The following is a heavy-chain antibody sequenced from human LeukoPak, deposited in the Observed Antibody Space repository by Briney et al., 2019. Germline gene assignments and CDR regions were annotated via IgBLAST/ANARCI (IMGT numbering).Heavy chain of an antibody. CDR1: GYTFTGYY. Sequence: GASVKVSCKASGYTFTGYYMHWVRLAPGQGLEWMGWINPNSGGTNYAQKFQGRVTMTRDTSISTAYMELSRLRSDDTAVYYCARGLAAAGTRSFWFDPWGQGTLVTVSS. CDR3: ARGLAAAGTRSFWFDP. V-gene: IGHV1-2*02. CDR2: INPNSGGT. D-gene: IGHD6-13*01. J-gene: IGHJ5*02.